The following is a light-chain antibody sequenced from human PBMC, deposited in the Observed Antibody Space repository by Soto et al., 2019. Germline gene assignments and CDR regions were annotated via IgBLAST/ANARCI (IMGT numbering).Light chain of an antibody. Sequence: DTVMTQSPATLSVSPGERATVSCTASQSLSSNLAWYQQKPGQAPRLLIIGASERVTGIPARFSGSGSGTEFTLTISRLEPEDFAVYYCQEFGRTFGQGTKVEVK. CDR2: GAS. V-gene: IGKV3-15*01. CDR1: QSLSSN. CDR3: QEFGRT. J-gene: IGKJ1*01.